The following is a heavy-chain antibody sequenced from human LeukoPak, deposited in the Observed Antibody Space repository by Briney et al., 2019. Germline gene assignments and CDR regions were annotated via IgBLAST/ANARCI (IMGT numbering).Heavy chain of an antibody. CDR2: ISSNGGRT. V-gene: IGHV3-64D*06. J-gene: IGHJ5*02. CDR3: VKGGDYGDPFDP. D-gene: IGHD4-17*01. CDR1: GFTFSSYA. Sequence: GGSLRLSCSASGFTFSSYAMHWVRQAPGKGLEYVSAISSNGGRTYYADSVKGRFTISRDNSKNTLYLQMSSLRAEDTAVYYCVKGGDYGDPFDPWGQGTLVTVSS.